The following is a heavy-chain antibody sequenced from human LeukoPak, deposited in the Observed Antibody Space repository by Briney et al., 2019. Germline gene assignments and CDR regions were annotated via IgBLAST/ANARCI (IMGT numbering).Heavy chain of an antibody. J-gene: IGHJ4*02. Sequence: GGSLRLSCAASGFTVSSNYMSWVRQAPGKGLEWVSVIYSGGSTYYADSVKGRFTISRDNAKNSLYLQMNSLRAEDTAVYYCARDRGYDSSGYSYAYFDYWGQGTLVTVSS. CDR2: IYSGGST. CDR3: ARDRGYDSSGYSYAYFDY. D-gene: IGHD3-22*01. CDR1: GFTVSSNY. V-gene: IGHV3-66*01.